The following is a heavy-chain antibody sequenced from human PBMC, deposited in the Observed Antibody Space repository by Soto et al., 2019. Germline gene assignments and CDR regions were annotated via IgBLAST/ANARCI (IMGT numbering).Heavy chain of an antibody. D-gene: IGHD1-26*01. CDR1: GFNFRNFV. J-gene: IGHJ4*02. CDR2: MWYDGSNK. V-gene: IGHV3-33*01. CDR3: ARDPGWQPGRWIDY. Sequence: PGGSLRLSCAASGFNFRNFVMHWVRQAPGKGPEWVAVMWYDGSNKYYADSVKGRFTISRDNSKNTLYLQMNSLRAEDTAVYYCARDPGWQPGRWIDYSGQVTLVTVSS.